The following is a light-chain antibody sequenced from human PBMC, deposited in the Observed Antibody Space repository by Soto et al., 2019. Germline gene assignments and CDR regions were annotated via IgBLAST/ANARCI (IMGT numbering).Light chain of an antibody. CDR2: EGS. V-gene: IGLV2-23*03. J-gene: IGLJ1*01. CDR1: SSDAASYNL. CDR3: CSFAGSNTFV. Sequence: QSALTQPASVSGSPGQSITLYCTGTSSDAASYNLVSWYQQHPGKAPKLMIYEGSKRPSGVSNRFSGSKSGNTASLTISGLQAEYEADYYCCSFAGSNTFVFGTGTKLTVL.